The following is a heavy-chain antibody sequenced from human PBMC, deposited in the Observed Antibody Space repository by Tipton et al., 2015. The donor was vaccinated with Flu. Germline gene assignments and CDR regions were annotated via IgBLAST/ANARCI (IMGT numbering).Heavy chain of an antibody. Sequence: SLRLSCAASGFTFSSYSMNWVRQAPGKGLGWVSSISSSSSYIYYADSVKGRFTISRDNAKNSLYLQMNSLRAEDTAVYYCARGAGEWLRLLINYWGQGTLVTVSS. D-gene: IGHD5-12*01. V-gene: IGHV3-21*01. CDR3: ARGAGEWLRLLINY. J-gene: IGHJ4*02. CDR2: ISSSSSYI. CDR1: GFTFSSYS.